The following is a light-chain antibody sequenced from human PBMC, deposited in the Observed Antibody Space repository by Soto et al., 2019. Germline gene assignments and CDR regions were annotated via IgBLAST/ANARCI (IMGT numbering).Light chain of an antibody. CDR2: AAS. CDR3: LQDITYPWT. V-gene: IGKV1-39*01. J-gene: IGKJ1*01. CDR1: QSISRN. Sequence: DIQMTQSPSSLSASIGDRVTITCRASQSISRNLNCYQQKPGKAPKLLVYAASSLHSGVPSRFSGSGSGTEFTLAISSLQPEDSATYYCLQDITYPWTFGQGTKVEIK.